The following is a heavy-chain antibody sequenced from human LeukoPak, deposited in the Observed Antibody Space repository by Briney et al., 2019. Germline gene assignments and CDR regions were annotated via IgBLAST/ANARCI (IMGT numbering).Heavy chain of an antibody. D-gene: IGHD2-8*01. J-gene: IGHJ4*02. CDR1: GFTFSSYA. CDR2: ISSSSSYI. V-gene: IGHV3-21*01. Sequence: PGGSLRLSCAASGFTFSSYAMSWVRQAPGKGLEWVSSISSSSSYIYYADSVKGRFTISRDNAKNSLYLQMNSLRAEGTAVYYCARVYVTASSDYWGQGTLVTVSS. CDR3: ARVYVTASSDY.